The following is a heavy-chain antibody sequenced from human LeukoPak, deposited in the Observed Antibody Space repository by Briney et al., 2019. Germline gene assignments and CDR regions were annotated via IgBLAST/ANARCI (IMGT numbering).Heavy chain of an antibody. D-gene: IGHD3-9*01. Sequence: SETLSLTCAVSGGSISSSNWWSWVRQPPGKGLEWIGEIYHSGSTNYNPSLKSRVTISVDKSKNQFSLKLSSVTAADTAVYYCAKDPSFDWLLYGGFDYWGQGTLVTVSS. V-gene: IGHV4-4*02. CDR3: AKDPSFDWLLYGGFDY. CDR1: GGSISSSNW. J-gene: IGHJ4*02. CDR2: IYHSGST.